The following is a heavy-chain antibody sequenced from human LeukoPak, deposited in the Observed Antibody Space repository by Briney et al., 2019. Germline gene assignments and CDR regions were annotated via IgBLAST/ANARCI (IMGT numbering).Heavy chain of an antibody. Sequence: GGSLRLSCAASGFTFSSYAMSWVRQAPGEGLEWVSAISRSGGSTYYADSVKGRFTISRDNSKNTLYLQMNSLRGDGTAVFYCAKEVPAAKYYSDYWGQGTLVTVSS. CDR1: GFTFSSYA. V-gene: IGHV3-23*01. CDR2: ISRSGGST. J-gene: IGHJ4*02. D-gene: IGHD2-2*01. CDR3: AKEVPAAKYYSDY.